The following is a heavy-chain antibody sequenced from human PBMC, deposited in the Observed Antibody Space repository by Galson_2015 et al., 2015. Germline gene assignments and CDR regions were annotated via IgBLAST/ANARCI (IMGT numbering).Heavy chain of an antibody. Sequence: SVKVSCKASGGTFSSYAISWVRQAPGQGLEWMGGIIPIFGTANYAQKFQGRVTITADESTSTAYMELSSLRSEDTAVYYCASVPTAGYSYGLYYFDYWGQGTLVTVSS. CDR3: ASVPTAGYSYGLYYFDY. D-gene: IGHD5-18*01. CDR1: GGTFSSYA. V-gene: IGHV1-69*13. CDR2: IIPIFGTA. J-gene: IGHJ4*02.